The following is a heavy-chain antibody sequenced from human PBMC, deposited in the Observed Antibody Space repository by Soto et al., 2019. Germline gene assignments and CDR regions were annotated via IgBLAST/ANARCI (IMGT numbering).Heavy chain of an antibody. CDR1: GFTFSSYG. J-gene: IGHJ6*02. CDR3: AKEERYSSSWHYYYYGMDV. CDR2: ISYDGSNK. V-gene: IGHV3-30*18. D-gene: IGHD6-13*01. Sequence: GSLRLSCAASGFTFSSYGMHWVRQAPGKGLEWVAVISYDGSNKYYADSVKGRFTISRDNSKNTLYLQMNSLRAEDTAVHYCAKEERYSSSWHYYYYGMDVWGQGTTVTVSS.